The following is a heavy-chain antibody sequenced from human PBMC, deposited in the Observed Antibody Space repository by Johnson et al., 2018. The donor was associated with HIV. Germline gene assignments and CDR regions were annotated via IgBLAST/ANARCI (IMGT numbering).Heavy chain of an antibody. CDR3: ARMAAHVSDF. Sequence: QVQLVESGGGVVQPGRSLRLSCAASGFSFSTYAMHWVRQAPGKGLEWVSVIYSGGSTYYADSVKGRFTISRDNSKNTLYLQMNSLRAEDTAVYYCARMAAHVSDFWGQVTMVTVSS. V-gene: IGHV3-NL1*01. CDR2: IYSGGST. D-gene: IGHD5-24*01. CDR1: GFSFSTYA. J-gene: IGHJ3*01.